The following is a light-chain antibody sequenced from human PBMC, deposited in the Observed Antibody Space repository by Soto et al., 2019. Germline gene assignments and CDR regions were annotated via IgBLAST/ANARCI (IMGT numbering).Light chain of an antibody. CDR2: SNN. Sequence: QSVLTQPPSASGTPGQRVTISCSGSSSNIGSNTVNWYQQLPGSAPKLLIYSNNQRSSGVPDRFSGSKSGTSASLAISGLQSEDEADYYCAAWDDSLNGLVFGGGTKRTVL. V-gene: IGLV1-44*01. CDR3: AAWDDSLNGLV. J-gene: IGLJ2*01. CDR1: SSNIGSNT.